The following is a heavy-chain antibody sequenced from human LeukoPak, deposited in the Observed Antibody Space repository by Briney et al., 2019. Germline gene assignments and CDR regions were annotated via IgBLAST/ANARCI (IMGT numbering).Heavy chain of an antibody. V-gene: IGHV3-21*01. CDR2: ISSSSSYI. CDR3: AKDSITMVRGVITKWFDP. J-gene: IGHJ5*02. CDR1: GFTFSSYS. D-gene: IGHD3-10*01. Sequence: NPGGSLRLSCAASGFTFSSYSMNWVRQAPGKGLEWVSSISSSSSYIYYADSVKGRFTISRDNSKNTLYLQMNSLRDEDTAVYYCAKDSITMVRGVITKWFDPWGQGTLVTVSS.